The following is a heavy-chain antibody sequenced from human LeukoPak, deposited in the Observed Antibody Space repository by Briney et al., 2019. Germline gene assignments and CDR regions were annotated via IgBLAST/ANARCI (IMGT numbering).Heavy chain of an antibody. CDR2: ISYDGSNK. J-gene: IGHJ3*02. CDR1: GFTFSSHG. CDR3: ARAREMDDAFDI. Sequence: GGSLRLSCAASGFTFSSHGMHWVRQAPGKGLEWVAVISYDGSNKYYADSVKGRFTISRDNSKNTLYLQMNSLRAEDTAVYYCARAREMDDAFDIWGQGTMVTVSS. D-gene: IGHD2-8*01. V-gene: IGHV3-30*03.